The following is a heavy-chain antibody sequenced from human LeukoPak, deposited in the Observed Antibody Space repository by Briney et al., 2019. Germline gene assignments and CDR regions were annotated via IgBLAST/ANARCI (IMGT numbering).Heavy chain of an antibody. Sequence: GASVNVSCKASGYTFTSYGISWVRQAPGQGLEWMGWSSAYNGNTNYAQKLKGRVTITTDTSTSTAYMELRSLRSDDTAVYYCASSSSVTIPGYYFDYWGQGTLVTVSS. D-gene: IGHD2-21*01. CDR1: GYTFTSYG. V-gene: IGHV1-18*01. CDR2: SSAYNGNT. J-gene: IGHJ4*02. CDR3: ASSSSVTIPGYYFDY.